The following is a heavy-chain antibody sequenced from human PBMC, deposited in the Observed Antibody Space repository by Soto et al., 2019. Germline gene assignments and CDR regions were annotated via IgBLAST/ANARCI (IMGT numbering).Heavy chain of an antibody. D-gene: IGHD1-1*01. CDR2: IYQSGST. J-gene: IGHJ3*02. CDR1: GTYS. Sequence: SETLSLTCAVSGTYSWSWIRQPPGKGLEWIGCIYQSGSTYYNPSLKSRLNISLDRSKNHFSLTLSSVTAADTVVYYRARNTGHNAFDIWGQGTMVTVSS. CDR3: ARNTGHNAFDI. V-gene: IGHV4-30-2*01.